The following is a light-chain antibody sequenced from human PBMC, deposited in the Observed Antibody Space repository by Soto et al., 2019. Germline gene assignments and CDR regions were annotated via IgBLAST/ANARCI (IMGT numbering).Light chain of an antibody. J-gene: IGKJ1*01. V-gene: IGKV2-28*01. CDR3: MQGTHWPPT. Sequence: DIVMTQSPLSLPVTPGEPSSISCSSSQSLLHSNGYNYLDWYLQKPGQSPQLLIYLGSNRASGVPDRFSGSGSGTDFTLKISRVEAEDVGVYYCMQGTHWPPTFGQGTKVDIK. CDR1: QSLLHSNGYNY. CDR2: LGS.